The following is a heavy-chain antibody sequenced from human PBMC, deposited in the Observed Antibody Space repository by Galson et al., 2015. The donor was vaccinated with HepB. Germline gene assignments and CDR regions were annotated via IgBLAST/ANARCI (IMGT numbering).Heavy chain of an antibody. Sequence: SLRLSCAASGFTFSDYYMSWIRQAPGKGLERVSYISSSGSTIYYADSVKGRFTISRDNAKNSLYLQMNSLRAEDTAVYYCARVGDSYGYGYYYYYMDVWGKGTTVTVSS. CDR2: ISSSGSTI. CDR1: GFTFSDYY. CDR3: ARVGDSYGYGYYYYYMDV. D-gene: IGHD5-18*01. J-gene: IGHJ6*03. V-gene: IGHV3-11*01.